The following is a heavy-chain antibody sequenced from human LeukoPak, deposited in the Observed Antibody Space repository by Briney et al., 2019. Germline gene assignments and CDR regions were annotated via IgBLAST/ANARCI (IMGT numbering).Heavy chain of an antibody. CDR1: GFTFSSYA. V-gene: IGHV3-33*08. D-gene: IGHD3-3*01. Sequence: PGGSLRLSCAASGFTFSSYAMSWVRQAPGKGLEWVAVIWYDGSNKYYADSVKGRFTISRDNSKNTLYLQMNSPRAEDTAVYYCARGATYYDFWSGYWYAEYFQHWGQGTLVTVSS. CDR3: ARGATYYDFWSGYWYAEYFQH. CDR2: IWYDGSNK. J-gene: IGHJ1*01.